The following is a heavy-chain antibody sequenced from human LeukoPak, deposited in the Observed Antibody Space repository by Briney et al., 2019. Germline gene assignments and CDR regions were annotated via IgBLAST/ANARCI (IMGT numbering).Heavy chain of an antibody. CDR2: INYSGNT. CDR3: ARKEYTYFGEGTNDALDI. J-gene: IGHJ3*02. V-gene: IGHV4-39*01. CDR1: GGSISSKSYF. D-gene: IGHD3-3*01. Sequence: SETLSLTCTVSGGSISSKSYFWGWIRQSPGKGLEWIGSINYSGNTYYSLSLESRVTISVDTSRKQFSLKLSSVTAADTAVYYCARKEYTYFGEGTNDALDIWDPCTMV.